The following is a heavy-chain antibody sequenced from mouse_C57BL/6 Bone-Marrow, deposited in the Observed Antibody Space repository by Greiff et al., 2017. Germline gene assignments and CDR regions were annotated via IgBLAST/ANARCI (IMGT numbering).Heavy chain of an antibody. D-gene: IGHD3-3*01. CDR3: AREKRVLGGFAY. J-gene: IGHJ3*01. CDR1: GYTFTSYW. CDR2: IDPSDSYT. Sequence: VQLQQPGAELVMPGASVKLSCKASGYTFTSYWMHWVKQRPGQGLEWIGEIDPSDSYTNYNQKFKGKSTLTVDKSSSTAYMQLSSLTSEDSAVYYCAREKRVLGGFAYWGQGTLVTVSA. V-gene: IGHV1-69*01.